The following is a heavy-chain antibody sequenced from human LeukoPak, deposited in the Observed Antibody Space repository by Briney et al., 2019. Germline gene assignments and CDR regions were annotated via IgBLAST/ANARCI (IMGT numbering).Heavy chain of an antibody. Sequence: PGGSLRLSCAASGFTFSSYWMSWVRQAPGKGLEWVAHIKQDGSEKYYVDSVKGRFTISRDNAKNSLYLQMNSLRAEDTAVYYCAKSPAYYDISGYYLYYFDYWGQGTLVTVSS. V-gene: IGHV3-7*03. CDR3: AKSPAYYDISGYYLYYFDY. CDR2: IKQDGSEK. J-gene: IGHJ4*02. D-gene: IGHD3-22*01. CDR1: GFTFSSYW.